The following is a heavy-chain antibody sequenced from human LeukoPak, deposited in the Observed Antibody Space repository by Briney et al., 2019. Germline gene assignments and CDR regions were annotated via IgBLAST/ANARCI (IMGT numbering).Heavy chain of an antibody. V-gene: IGHV3-30*03. J-gene: IGHJ4*02. Sequence: GGSLRLSCAASGFTFGSYAMHWVRQAPGKGLEWVAVISYDGSSKYYADSVKGRFTISRDNAKNSLYLQINSPRDEDTAVYYCARAGYYDGNSNPPGYWGQGTLVTVSS. CDR3: ARAGYYDGNSNPPGY. CDR1: GFTFGSYA. D-gene: IGHD4-23*01. CDR2: ISYDGSSK.